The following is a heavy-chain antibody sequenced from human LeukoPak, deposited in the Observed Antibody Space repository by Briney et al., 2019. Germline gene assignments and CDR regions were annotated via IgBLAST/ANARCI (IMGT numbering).Heavy chain of an antibody. CDR1: GGSFSGYY. Sequence: SETLSLTCAVYGGSFSGYYWSWIRQPPGKGLEWIGETNHSGSTNYNPSLKSRVTISVDTSKNQFSLKLSSVTAADTAVYYCARTYYYGSGSYGRWGQGTLVTVSS. CDR3: ARTYYYGSGSYGR. V-gene: IGHV4-34*01. D-gene: IGHD3-10*01. CDR2: TNHSGST. J-gene: IGHJ4*02.